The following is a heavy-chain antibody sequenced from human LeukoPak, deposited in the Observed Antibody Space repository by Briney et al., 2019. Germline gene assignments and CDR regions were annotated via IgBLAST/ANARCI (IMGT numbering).Heavy chain of an antibody. CDR1: GYTFTSYD. CDR2: MNPNSGNT. D-gene: IGHD2-2*01. V-gene: IGHV1-8*01. Sequence: VASVKVSCKASGYTFTSYDINWVRQATGQGLEWMGWMNPNSGNTGYAQKFQGRVTMTRNTSISTAYMELNSLRSEDTAVYYCARGVHDCSSTSCYLSYYMDVWGKGTTVTISS. J-gene: IGHJ6*03. CDR3: ARGVHDCSSTSCYLSYYMDV.